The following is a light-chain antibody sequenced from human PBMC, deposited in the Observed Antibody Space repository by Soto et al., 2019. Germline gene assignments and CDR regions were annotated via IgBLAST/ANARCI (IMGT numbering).Light chain of an antibody. CDR2: AAS. CDR3: QHYDNIPIT. V-gene: IGKV1-33*01. Sequence: DIQMTQSPSSLSAAVGDRLTITCQASQDITNHLNWYQQKPGRAPRLLLYAASSLETGVPSRFSGSGSGTDFTLTISSLQPEDVATYYCQHYDNIPITFGQGTRLENK. CDR1: QDITNH. J-gene: IGKJ5*01.